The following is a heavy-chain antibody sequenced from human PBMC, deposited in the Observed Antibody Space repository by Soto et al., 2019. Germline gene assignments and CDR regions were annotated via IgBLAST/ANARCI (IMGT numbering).Heavy chain of an antibody. CDR2: ISSSSSYI. CDR3: ARDCSGGSCYWSAFDI. J-gene: IGHJ3*02. CDR1: GFTFSSYS. V-gene: IGHV3-21*01. Sequence: PGGSLRLSCAASGFTFSSYSMNWVRQAPGKGLEWVSSISSSSSYIYYADSVKGRFTISRDNAKNSLYLQMNSLRAEDKAVYYCARDCSGGSCYWSAFDIWGQGTMVTGSS. D-gene: IGHD2-15*01.